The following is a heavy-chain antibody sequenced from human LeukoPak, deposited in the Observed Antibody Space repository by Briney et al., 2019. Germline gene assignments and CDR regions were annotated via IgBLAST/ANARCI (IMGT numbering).Heavy chain of an antibody. CDR1: GFTVSSNY. Sequence: PGGSLRLSCAASGFTVSSNYMSWVRQAPGKGLEWVSAIASGTYYADSVKGRFTISTDSSKNMLYLQMNSLRAEDTAVYYCAKRKPYYFEHWGQGTLVTVSS. CDR2: IASGT. CDR3: AKRKPYYFEH. V-gene: IGHV3-53*01. J-gene: IGHJ4*02. D-gene: IGHD1-14*01.